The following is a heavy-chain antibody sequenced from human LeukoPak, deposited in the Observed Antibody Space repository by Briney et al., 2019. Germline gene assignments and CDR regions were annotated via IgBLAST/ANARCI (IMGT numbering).Heavy chain of an antibody. J-gene: IGHJ5*02. CDR3: AILYGGEAYNWFDP. CDR2: IKNKANRYTT. Sequence: PGGSLRLSCAAAGFTFSNYYMDWVRQAPGKGLDWVGRIKNKANRYTTQYAAAVKGRFTISRDDSQNSLYLQMDSLKTEDTAVYYCAILYGGEAYNWFDPWGQGTLVTVSS. CDR1: GFTFSNYY. D-gene: IGHD4-23*01. V-gene: IGHV3-72*01.